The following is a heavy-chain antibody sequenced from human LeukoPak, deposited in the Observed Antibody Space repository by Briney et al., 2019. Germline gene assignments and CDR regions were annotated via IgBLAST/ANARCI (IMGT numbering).Heavy chain of an antibody. V-gene: IGHV3-21*01. CDR2: ISSSSSYI. CDR3: AKVDTAMGSLDAFDI. D-gene: IGHD5-18*01. J-gene: IGHJ3*02. CDR1: GFTFSSYS. Sequence: GGSLRLSCAASGFTFSSYSMNWVRQAPGKGPEWVSSISSSSSYIYYADSVKGRFTVSRDNAKNSLYLQMNSLRAEDTAVYYCAKVDTAMGSLDAFDIWGQGTMVTVSS.